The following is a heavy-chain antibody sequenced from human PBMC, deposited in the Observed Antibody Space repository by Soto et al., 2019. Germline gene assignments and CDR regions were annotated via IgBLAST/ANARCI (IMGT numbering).Heavy chain of an antibody. D-gene: IGHD2-2*01. V-gene: IGHV3-53*05. CDR1: GFTVSSSN. J-gene: IGHJ5*02. Sequence: GGSLRLSCAASGFTVSSSNMNWVRQTPGKGLECVSVIYSGGSTYFADSVKGRFTISRDNSKNTLYLQMNSLRAEDTAVYYCANCPTLYAPTYNWFDPWGQGTLVTVSS. CDR3: ANCPTLYAPTYNWFDP. CDR2: IYSGGST.